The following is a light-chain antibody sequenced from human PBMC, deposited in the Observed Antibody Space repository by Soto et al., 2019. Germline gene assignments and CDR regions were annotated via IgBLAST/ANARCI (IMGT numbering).Light chain of an antibody. J-gene: IGLJ3*02. CDR1: SSNIGNNY. CDR2: ENN. Sequence: QSVLTQPPSVSAAPGQKVTISCSGSSSNIGNNYVSWYQQLPGTAPKLLIYENNKRPSGIPDRFSGSKSGTSATLGITGLQTGDEADYHCGTWDSSLSAVFGGGTKVTVL. CDR3: GTWDSSLSAV. V-gene: IGLV1-51*02.